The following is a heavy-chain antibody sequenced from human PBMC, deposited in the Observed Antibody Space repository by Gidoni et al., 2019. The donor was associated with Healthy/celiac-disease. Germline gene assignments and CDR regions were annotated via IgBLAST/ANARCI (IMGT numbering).Heavy chain of an antibody. CDR2: ISGSGGST. CDR1: GVTCSSYA. D-gene: IGHD5-12*01. CDR3: AKDGDGYPDAFDI. V-gene: IGHV3-23*01. J-gene: IGHJ3*02. Sequence: EVQLLESGGGLVQPGGSLRLSCAASGVTCSSYAMSWVRQAPGKGLEWVSAISGSGGSTYYADSVKGRFTISRDNSKNTLYLQMNSLRAEDTAVYYCAKDGDGYPDAFDIWGQGTMVTVSS.